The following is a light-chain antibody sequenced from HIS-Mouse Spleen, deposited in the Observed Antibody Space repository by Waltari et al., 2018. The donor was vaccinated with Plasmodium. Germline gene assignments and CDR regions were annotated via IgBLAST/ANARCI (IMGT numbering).Light chain of an antibody. Sequence: DIVFTQSPATLSLSPGERTNLSCRASQSVSIYLAWYQQKPGQTPRLLIYDASNRATGIPARFSGSGSGTDFTLTISSLEPEDFAVYYCQQRSNWLTFGGGTKVEIK. CDR2: DAS. V-gene: IGKV3-11*01. J-gene: IGKJ4*01. CDR3: QQRSNWLT. CDR1: QSVSIY.